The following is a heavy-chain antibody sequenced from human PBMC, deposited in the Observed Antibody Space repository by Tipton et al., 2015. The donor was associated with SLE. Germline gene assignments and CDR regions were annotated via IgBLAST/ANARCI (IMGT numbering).Heavy chain of an antibody. CDR3: ARADILYYYYMDV. J-gene: IGHJ6*03. CDR2: IKQDGSEK. CDR1: GFTFSSYW. D-gene: IGHD2-15*01. V-gene: IGHV3-7*03. Sequence: SLRLSCAASGFTFSSYWMSWVRQAPGKGLEWVANIKQDGSEKYYVDSVKGRFTISRDNAKNSLYLQMNSLRAEDTAVYYCARADILYYYYMDVWGKGTTVTVSS.